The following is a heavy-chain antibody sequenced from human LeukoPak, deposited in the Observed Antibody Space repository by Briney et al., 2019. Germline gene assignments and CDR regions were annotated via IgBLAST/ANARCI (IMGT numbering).Heavy chain of an antibody. CDR3: AREGYCSGGSCYSRYYFDY. V-gene: IGHV1-2*02. J-gene: IGHJ4*02. D-gene: IGHD2-15*01. CDR2: INPNSGGT. Sequence: ASVKVSCTASGYTFTGYYMHWVRQAPGQGLEWMGWINPNSGGTNYAQKFQGRVTMTRDTSISTAYMELSRLRSDDTAVYYCAREGYCSGGSCYSRYYFDYWGQGTLVTVSS. CDR1: GYTFTGYY.